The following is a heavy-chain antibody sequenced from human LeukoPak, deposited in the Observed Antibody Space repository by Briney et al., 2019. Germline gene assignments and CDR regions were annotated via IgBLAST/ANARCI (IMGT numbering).Heavy chain of an antibody. CDR3: ARLGNRDGYNYFLDY. V-gene: IGHV4-59*08. Sequence: SETLSLTCTVSGGSISSDYWTWIRQPPGKRLEWIGYIYYSGSTNYNPSLKSRVTISVDTSKNQFPLKLSSVTAADTAVYYCARLGNRDGYNYFLDYWGQGTLVTVSS. CDR1: GGSISSDY. J-gene: IGHJ4*02. D-gene: IGHD5-12*01. CDR2: IYYSGST.